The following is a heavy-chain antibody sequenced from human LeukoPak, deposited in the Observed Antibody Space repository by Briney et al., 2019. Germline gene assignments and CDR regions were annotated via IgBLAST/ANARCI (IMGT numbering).Heavy chain of an antibody. CDR2: ISSSSSYI. V-gene: IGHV3-21*01. J-gene: IGHJ5*02. CDR1: GFTFSSYS. CDR3: AAIAAAVLPP. Sequence: GGSLRLSCAASGFTFSSYSMNWVRQAPGKGLEWVSSISSSSSYIYYADSVKGRFTISRDNAKNSLYLQMKSLRAEDTAVYYCAAIAAAVLPPWGQGTLVTVSS. D-gene: IGHD6-13*01.